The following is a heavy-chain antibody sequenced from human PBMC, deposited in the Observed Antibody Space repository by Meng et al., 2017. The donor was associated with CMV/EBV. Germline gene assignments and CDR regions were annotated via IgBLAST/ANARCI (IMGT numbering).Heavy chain of an antibody. CDR3: ARAFEGSSWPNKYYFDY. Sequence: GESLKISCAASGFTFSSYAMHWVRQAPGKGLEWVAVISYDGSNKYYADSVKGRFTISRDNSKNTLYLQMNSLRAEDTAVYHCARAFEGSSWPNKYYFDYWGQGTLVTVSS. CDR1: GFTFSSYA. J-gene: IGHJ4*02. V-gene: IGHV3-30*04. D-gene: IGHD6-13*01. CDR2: ISYDGSNK.